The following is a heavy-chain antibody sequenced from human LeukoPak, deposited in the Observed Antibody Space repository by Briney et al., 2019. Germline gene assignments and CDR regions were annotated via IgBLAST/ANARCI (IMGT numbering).Heavy chain of an antibody. J-gene: IGHJ3*02. Sequence: SETLSLTCAVYGGSFSGYYWSWIRQPPGKGLEWIGYIYYSGSTNYNPSLKSRVTISLDTSKTQFSLKLSSVTAADTAVYFCARSSYYYGADAFDIWGQGTMVTVSS. D-gene: IGHD3-10*01. V-gene: IGHV4-34*11. CDR3: ARSSYYYGADAFDI. CDR2: IYYSGST. CDR1: GGSFSGYY.